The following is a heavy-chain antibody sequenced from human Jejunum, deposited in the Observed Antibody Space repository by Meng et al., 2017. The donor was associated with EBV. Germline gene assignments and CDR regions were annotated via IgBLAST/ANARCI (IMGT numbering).Heavy chain of an antibody. D-gene: IGHD1-26*01. J-gene: IGHJ4*02. CDR2: ISYNTGNP. CDR3: ARDRRVGSYDY. CDR1: GYIFTTYS. Sequence: QVQLVQSGSELREPXXSXRVSCKASGYIFTTYSMNWVRQAPGQGLEWMGYISYNTGNPSYAQGFTGRFVFSWDTSVNTAYLQISSLRAEDTAVYYCARDRRVGSYDYWGQGTLVTVSS. V-gene: IGHV7-4-1*02.